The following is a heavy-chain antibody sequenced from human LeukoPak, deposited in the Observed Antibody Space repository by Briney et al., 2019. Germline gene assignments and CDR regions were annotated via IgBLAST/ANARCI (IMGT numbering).Heavy chain of an antibody. CDR1: GGSFSGYY. J-gene: IGHJ6*02. D-gene: IGHD2-15*01. Sequence: KPSETLSLTCAVYGGSFSGYYWSWIRQPPGKGLEWIGEINHSGSTNYNPSVKSRVTISVDASTDQFSLKLRSVTAADTAVYYCARGVGGLGSYYYYGMDVWGQGTTVTVSS. V-gene: IGHV4-34*01. CDR3: ARGVGGLGSYYYYGMDV. CDR2: INHSGST.